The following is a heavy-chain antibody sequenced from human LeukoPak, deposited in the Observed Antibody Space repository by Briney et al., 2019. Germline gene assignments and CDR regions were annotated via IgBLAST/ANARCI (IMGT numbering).Heavy chain of an antibody. V-gene: IGHV3-30*03. Sequence: GGSLRLSCAASGFTFSGYGMHWVRQTPGKGLEWVAVISYDGSNKYYADSVKGRFTISRDNAKNSLYLQMNSLRAEDTAVYYCARASPADIWGQGTMVTVSS. CDR3: ARASPADI. D-gene: IGHD2-2*01. J-gene: IGHJ3*02. CDR1: GFTFSGYG. CDR2: ISYDGSNK.